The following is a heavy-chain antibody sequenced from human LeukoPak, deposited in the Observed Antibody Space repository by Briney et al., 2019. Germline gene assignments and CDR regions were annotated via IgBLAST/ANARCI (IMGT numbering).Heavy chain of an antibody. D-gene: IGHD3-10*01. V-gene: IGHV3-15*01. J-gene: IGHJ4*02. CDR1: GFTFSNAW. CDR3: TTKSIVLLWFGEAFDY. Sequence: PGGSLRLSCAASGFTFSNAWMSWVRQAPGKGLEWVGRIKSNTDGGTTDYAAPVKGRFTISRDDSKNTLHLQMNSLKTEDTAVYYCTTKSIVLLWFGEAFDYWGQGTLVTVSS. CDR2: IKSNTDGGTT.